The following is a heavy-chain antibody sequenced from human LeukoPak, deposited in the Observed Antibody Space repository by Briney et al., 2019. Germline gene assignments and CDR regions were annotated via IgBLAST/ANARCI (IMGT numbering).Heavy chain of an antibody. D-gene: IGHD3-3*01. J-gene: IGHJ6*04. CDR2: INPNSGGT. V-gene: IGHV1-2*02. Sequence: ASVKVSCRASGYTFTGYYMHWVRQAPGQGLERMGWINPNSGGTNYAQKFQGRVTMTRDTSISTAYMELSRLRSDDTAVYYCARGIRFLEWLPTMDVWGKGTTVTVSS. CDR3: ARGIRFLEWLPTMDV. CDR1: GYTFTGYY.